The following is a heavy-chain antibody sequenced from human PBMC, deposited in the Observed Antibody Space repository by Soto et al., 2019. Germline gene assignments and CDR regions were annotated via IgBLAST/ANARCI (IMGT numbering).Heavy chain of an antibody. J-gene: IGHJ6*02. CDR1: GYSFTSYW. CDR2: IYPGDSDT. Sequence: GESLKISCKGSGYSFTSYWIGWVRQMPGKGLEWMGIIYPGDSDTRYSPSFQGQVTISADKSISTAYLQWSSLKASDTAMYYCARLWGDVVAYYGMDVWGQGTTVTVSS. V-gene: IGHV5-51*01. D-gene: IGHD5-12*01. CDR3: ARLWGDVVAYYGMDV.